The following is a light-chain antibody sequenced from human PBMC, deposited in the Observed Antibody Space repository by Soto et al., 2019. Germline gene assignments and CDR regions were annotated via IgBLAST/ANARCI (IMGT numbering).Light chain of an antibody. Sequence: QSVLTQSPSASASLGASVKLTCTLSSGHSSYAIAWHQQQAEQGPRYLMKLTGDGSHSKGDGIPDRFSGSSSGAERYLTISSLQSEDEADYYCQTWGSGTHVVFGGGTKLTVL. CDR3: QTWGSGTHVV. CDR2: LTGDGSH. V-gene: IGLV4-69*01. CDR1: SGHSSYA. J-gene: IGLJ2*01.